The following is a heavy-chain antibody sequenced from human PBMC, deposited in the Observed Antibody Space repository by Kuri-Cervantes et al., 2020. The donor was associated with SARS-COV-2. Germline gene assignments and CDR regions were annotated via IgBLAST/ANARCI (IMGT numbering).Heavy chain of an antibody. V-gene: IGHV3-49*04. J-gene: IGHJ4*02. CDR3: TRDDFWSGYYSY. CDR1: GFTANSNY. CDR2: IRSKAYGGTT. Sequence: GGSLRLCCSASGFTANSNYMIWVRQAPGNGLEWVGFIRSKAYGGTTEYAASVKGRFTISRDDSKSIAYLQMNSLKTEDTAVYYCTRDDFWSGYYSYWGQGTLVTVSS. D-gene: IGHD3-3*01.